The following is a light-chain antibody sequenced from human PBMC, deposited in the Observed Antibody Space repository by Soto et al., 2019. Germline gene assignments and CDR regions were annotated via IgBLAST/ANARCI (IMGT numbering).Light chain of an antibody. CDR3: QQYNKWPRT. V-gene: IGKV3-15*01. CDR2: DAS. CDR1: QTVVTH. Sequence: EVVMTQSPVTLSLSPGDRATVSCRASQTVVTHLAWFQQKPGQPPRLLIYDASATATCIPARFSGSGSATEFTPTISSLQSEDFAVYYCQQYNKWPRTFGQGTKVE. J-gene: IGKJ1*01.